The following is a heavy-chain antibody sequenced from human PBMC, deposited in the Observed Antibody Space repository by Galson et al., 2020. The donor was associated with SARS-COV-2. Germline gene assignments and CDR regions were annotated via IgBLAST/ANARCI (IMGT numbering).Heavy chain of an antibody. J-gene: IGHJ2*01. CDR1: GFTFGDYS. Sequence: GGSLRLSCTASGFTFGDYSMSWFRQAPGKGLEWVGFIRSDGFGGTPEYAASVKGRFTISRDDSRNIAYLQMNSLKTEDTAMYYCALRLNHQVLLRWYFNLWGRGSLVTVSS. CDR2: IRSDGFGGTP. CDR3: ALRLNHQVLLRWYFNL. D-gene: IGHD2-2*01. V-gene: IGHV3-49*03.